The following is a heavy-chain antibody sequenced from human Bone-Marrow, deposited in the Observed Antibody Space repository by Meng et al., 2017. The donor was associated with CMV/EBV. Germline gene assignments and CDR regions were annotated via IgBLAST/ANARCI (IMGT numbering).Heavy chain of an antibody. CDR2: ISSNGGST. D-gene: IGHD6-19*01. CDR3: ARDSPDSSGWYFDY. V-gene: IGHV3-64*02. Sequence: GGSLRFSCAASGFTFSSYAMHWVRQAPGKGLEYVSAISSNGGSTYYADSVKGRFTISRDNSKNTLYLQLGSLSAEDTAVYYRARDSPDSSGWYFDYWGQGTLVTVSS. J-gene: IGHJ4*02. CDR1: GFTFSSYA.